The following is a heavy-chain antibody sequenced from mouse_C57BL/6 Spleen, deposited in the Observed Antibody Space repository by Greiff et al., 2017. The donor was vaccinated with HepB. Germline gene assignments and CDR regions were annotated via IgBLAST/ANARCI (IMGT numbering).Heavy chain of an antibody. D-gene: IGHD1-1*01. Sequence: QVQLQQPGAELVKPGASVKLSCKASGYTFTSYWMHWVKQRPGQGLEWIGMIHPNSGSTNYNEKFKSKATLTVDKSSSTAYMQLSSLTSEDSAVYDCARRGYGSSPAWFAYWGQGTLVTVSA. CDR1: GYTFTSYW. CDR2: IHPNSGST. J-gene: IGHJ3*01. V-gene: IGHV1-64*01. CDR3: ARRGYGSSPAWFAY.